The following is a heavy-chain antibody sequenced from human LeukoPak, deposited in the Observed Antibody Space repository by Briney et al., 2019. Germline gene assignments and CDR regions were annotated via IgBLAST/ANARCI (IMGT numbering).Heavy chain of an antibody. CDR3: ARGGGSYYSPFDY. D-gene: IGHD3-10*01. CDR2: IYSGGST. V-gene: IGHV3-53*01. Sequence: PGGSLRLSCAASGFTFSSYAMSWVRQAPGKGLEWVSVIYSGGSTYYADSVKGRFTISRDNSKNTLYLQMNSLRAEDTAVYYCARGGGSYYSPFDYWGQGTLVTVSS. J-gene: IGHJ4*02. CDR1: GFTFSSYA.